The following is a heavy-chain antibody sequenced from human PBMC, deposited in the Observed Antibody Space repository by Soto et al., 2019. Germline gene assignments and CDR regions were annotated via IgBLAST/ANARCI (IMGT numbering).Heavy chain of an antibody. V-gene: IGHV2-5*02. D-gene: IGHD2-21*02. J-gene: IGHJ4*02. CDR1: GFSLTTSGVA. Sequence: QITLKESGPTLVKPTQTLTLTCTFSGFSLTTSGVAVGWIRQPPGKALEWLALIYWDDDKRYSPSLNNRLTITKDTSKNQVVLTMNNMDPVDTATYYCAHRQAMTYFDYWGQGIMVTVSS. CDR3: AHRQAMTYFDY. CDR2: IYWDDDK.